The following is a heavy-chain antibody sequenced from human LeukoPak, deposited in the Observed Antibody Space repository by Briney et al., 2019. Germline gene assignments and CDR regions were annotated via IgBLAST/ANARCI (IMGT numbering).Heavy chain of an antibody. Sequence: PGGSLRLSCAASGFTFSSYSMNWVRQAPGEGLEWVSSISSSSSYIYYADSVKGRFTISRDNSKNTLYLQMNSLRAEDTAVYYCAKVLWFGELSIDRPIFDYWGQGTLVTVSS. CDR2: ISSSSSYI. CDR3: AKVLWFGELSIDRPIFDY. V-gene: IGHV3-21*04. J-gene: IGHJ4*02. CDR1: GFTFSSYS. D-gene: IGHD3-10*01.